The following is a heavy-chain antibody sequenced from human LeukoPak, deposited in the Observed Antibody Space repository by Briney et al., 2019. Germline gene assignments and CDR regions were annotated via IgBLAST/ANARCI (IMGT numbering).Heavy chain of an antibody. Sequence: SSETLSLTCAVYGGSFSGYYWSWIRQPPGKGLEWIGEINHSGSTNYNPSLKSRVTISVDTSKNQFSLKLSSETAADTAVYYCARGPVVVAATPYYYYGMDVWGQGTTVTVSS. V-gene: IGHV4-34*01. CDR2: INHSGST. D-gene: IGHD2-15*01. CDR1: GGSFSGYY. J-gene: IGHJ6*02. CDR3: ARGPVVVAATPYYYYGMDV.